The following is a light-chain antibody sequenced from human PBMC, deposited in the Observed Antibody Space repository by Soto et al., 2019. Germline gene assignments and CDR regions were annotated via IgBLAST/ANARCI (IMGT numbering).Light chain of an antibody. CDR1: QSISSC. CDR2: KSS. CDR3: QQYNSYS. V-gene: IGKV1-5*03. J-gene: IGKJ1*01. Sequence: DIQITQSPATLSASVGDRVTITCRARQSISSCFDWYQQKPGKSPKRLIYKSSSLESGVPSRFSGSGYGTEFTLTISSLQPDDFANYFCQQYNSYSFGQGTKVEIK.